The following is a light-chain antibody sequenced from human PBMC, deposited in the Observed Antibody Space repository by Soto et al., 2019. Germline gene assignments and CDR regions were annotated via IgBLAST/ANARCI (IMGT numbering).Light chain of an antibody. V-gene: IGLV1-51*01. Sequence: QSVLTQPPSVSAAPGQKVTISCSGSSSNIGGNSVSWYQQLPGTAPKLLIYDDNKRPSGIPDRFSGSKSGTSATLGITGFQTGDEADYYCGSWDSSLSAYAFGTATKV. J-gene: IGLJ1*01. CDR2: DDN. CDR1: SSNIGGNS. CDR3: GSWDSSLSAYA.